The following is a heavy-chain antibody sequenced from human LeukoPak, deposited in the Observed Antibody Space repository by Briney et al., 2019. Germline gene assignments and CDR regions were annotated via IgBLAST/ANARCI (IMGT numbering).Heavy chain of an antibody. CDR2: IYYSGST. CDR1: GGSISSSNW. CDR3: ARYKIVDAFDI. V-gene: IGHV4-4*02. Sequence: SETLSLTCAVSGGSISSSNWWSWVRQPPGKGLEWIGYIYYSGSTNYNPSLKSRVTISVDTSKNQFSLKLSSVTAADTAVYYCARYKIVDAFDIWGQGTMVTVSS. J-gene: IGHJ3*02. D-gene: IGHD1-14*01.